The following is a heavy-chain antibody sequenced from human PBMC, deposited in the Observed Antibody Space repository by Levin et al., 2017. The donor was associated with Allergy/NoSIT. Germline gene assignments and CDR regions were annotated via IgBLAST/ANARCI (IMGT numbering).Heavy chain of an antibody. CDR3: ARGPWFDP. Sequence: GGSLRLSCAASGFTFSRYDIHWLRQRSGRGLDWVSAIGTSNDTYYAVSVKGRFTISREDAKNSLYLQMNRLRVRDTAVYFCARGPWFDPWGQGTLVTVSS. CDR2: IGTSNDT. J-gene: IGHJ5*02. CDR1: GFTFSRYD. V-gene: IGHV3-13*01.